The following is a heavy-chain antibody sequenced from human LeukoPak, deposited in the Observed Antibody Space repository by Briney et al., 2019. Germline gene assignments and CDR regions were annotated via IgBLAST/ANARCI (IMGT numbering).Heavy chain of an antibody. V-gene: IGHV3-21*01. CDR2: ISSSSSYI. CDR1: GFTFSSYS. D-gene: IGHD2-2*01. J-gene: IGHJ6*02. CDR3: ARAGLVPAYGMDV. Sequence: PGGSLRLSCAASGFTFSSYSMNWVRQAPGKGLEWVSSISSSSSYIYYADSVKGRFTISRDNAKNSLCLQMNSLRAEDTAVYYCARAGLVPAYGMDVWGQGTTVTVSS.